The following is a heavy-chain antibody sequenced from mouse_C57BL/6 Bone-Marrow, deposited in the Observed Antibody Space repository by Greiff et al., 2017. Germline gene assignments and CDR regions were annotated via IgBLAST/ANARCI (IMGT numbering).Heavy chain of an antibody. CDR2: ISDGGSYT. D-gene: IGHD1-1*01. CDR3: ARRGRGYYGSSSFDY. Sequence: EVKLVESGGGLVKPGGSLKLSCAASGFTFSSYAMSWVRQTPEKRLVWVATISDGGSYTYYPDNVKGRFTISRDNAKNNLYLQMSHLKSDDTAMYYCARRGRGYYGSSSFDYWGQGTTLTVSS. J-gene: IGHJ2*01. V-gene: IGHV5-4*03. CDR1: GFTFSSYA.